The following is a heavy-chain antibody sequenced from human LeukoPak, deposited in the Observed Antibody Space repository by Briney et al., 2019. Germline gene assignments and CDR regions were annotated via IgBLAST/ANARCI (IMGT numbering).Heavy chain of an antibody. V-gene: IGHV4-59*08. CDR2: IYYSGST. Sequence: TSETLSLTCTLSGGSISSYYWSWIRQPPGKGLEWIGYIYYSGSTNYNPSLKTRVTISVDTTKNQFYLKLSSMTAADTAVYYCARHKIGARRGHYFDYWGQGTLVTVSS. D-gene: IGHD3-10*01. CDR3: ARHKIGARRGHYFDY. CDR1: GGSISSYY. J-gene: IGHJ4*02.